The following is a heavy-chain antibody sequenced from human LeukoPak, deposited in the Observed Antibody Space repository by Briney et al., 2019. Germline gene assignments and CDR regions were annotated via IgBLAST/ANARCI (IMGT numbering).Heavy chain of an antibody. CDR2: ISSSSSII. CDR3: AKDGYGSGSYLDY. CDR1: GFTFSRYN. D-gene: IGHD3-10*01. J-gene: IGHJ4*02. V-gene: IGHV3-48*01. Sequence: GGSLRLSCAASGFTFSRYNMNWVRQAPGKGLEWISYISSSSSIIYFADSLKGRFTVSRDNAKNSLYLQMNSLRAEDTAVYYCAKDGYGSGSYLDYWGQGTLVTVSS.